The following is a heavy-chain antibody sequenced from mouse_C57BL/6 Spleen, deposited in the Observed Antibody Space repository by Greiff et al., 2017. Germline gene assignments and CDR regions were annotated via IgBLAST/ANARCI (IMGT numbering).Heavy chain of an antibody. CDR3: TRGSNYVNYYAIDY. V-gene: IGHV14-1*01. D-gene: IGHD2-5*01. Sequence: EVKLQQSGAELVRPGASVKLSCTASGFNIKDYYMHWVKQRPEQGLEWIGRIDPEDGDTEYAPKFQGKATMTADTSSNTAYLQLSSLTSEDTAVYYCTRGSNYVNYYAIDYWGQGTSVTVSS. CDR1: GFNIKDYY. J-gene: IGHJ4*01. CDR2: IDPEDGDT.